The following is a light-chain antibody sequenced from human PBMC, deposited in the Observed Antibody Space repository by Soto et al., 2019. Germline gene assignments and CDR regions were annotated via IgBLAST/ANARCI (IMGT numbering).Light chain of an antibody. Sequence: SALTRPPSASGSPGQSVTISCTGTSSDVGGYDYVPWYQQRPGKAPQLLIHEGTKRPSGVPDRFSGSKSGNTASLTVSGLQAEDEADYYCSSYAGRTLYVFGTGTKVTVL. CDR1: SSDVGGYDY. V-gene: IGLV2-8*01. CDR3: SSYAGRTLYV. CDR2: EGT. J-gene: IGLJ1*01.